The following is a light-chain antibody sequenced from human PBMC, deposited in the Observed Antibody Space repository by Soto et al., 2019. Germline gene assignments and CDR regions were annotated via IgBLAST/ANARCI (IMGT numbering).Light chain of an antibody. CDR1: SSDVGGYNY. J-gene: IGLJ1*01. CDR2: EVS. Sequence: QSVLTQPASVSGSPGQSITISCTGTSSDVGGYNYVSWYQQHPGKAPKLMIYEVSNRPSGVSNRFSGSKSGNTASLTISGLQAEDEADYYCSSYTSSRTYFFGTGTTVTVL. V-gene: IGLV2-14*01. CDR3: SSYTSSRTYF.